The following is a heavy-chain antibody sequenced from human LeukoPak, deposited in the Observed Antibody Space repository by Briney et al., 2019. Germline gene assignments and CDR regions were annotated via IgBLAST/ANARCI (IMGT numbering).Heavy chain of an antibody. Sequence: GGSLRLSCAASGFTFKYAWMKWVRQAPGKGLEWVGRIKANSDGGTTDYAAPVKGRFTISRDGSNNVLYLQMNSLKTEDTGVYYCTTGTMGSGNSDHWGQGTLVTVSS. CDR3: TTGTMGSGNSDH. V-gene: IGHV3-15*01. CDR2: IKANSDGGTT. CDR1: GFTFKYAW. J-gene: IGHJ4*02. D-gene: IGHD3-10*01.